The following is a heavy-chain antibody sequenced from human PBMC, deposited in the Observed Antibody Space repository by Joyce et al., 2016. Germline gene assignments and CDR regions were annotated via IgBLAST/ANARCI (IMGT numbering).Heavy chain of an antibody. J-gene: IGHJ4*02. V-gene: IGHV4-59*01. CDR2: IYYSGNP. CDR1: GGSIRPYY. D-gene: IGHD3-10*01. Sequence: QVQLQQSGPGLVKPSETLSLTCTVSGGSIRPYYWSWIRQPPGKGLEWIGYIYYSGNPKYNPSLKSRVTISVDTSKNQFSLKLTSVTAADTAVYYCAREWGGSGSYPFDYWGQGTLVTVSS. CDR3: AREWGGSGSYPFDY.